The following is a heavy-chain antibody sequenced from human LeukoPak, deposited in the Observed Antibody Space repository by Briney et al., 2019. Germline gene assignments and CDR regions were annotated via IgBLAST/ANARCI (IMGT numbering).Heavy chain of an antibody. J-gene: IGHJ5*02. CDR3: TSGVNWFDP. CDR1: GGSIFTSFY. D-gene: IGHD3-10*01. Sequence: SETLSLTCTVSGGSIFTSFYWDWIRQPPGKGLEWIGSIYYSGNTYYNPSLRSRVTISVDTSKNQFSLSLNSVSAADTGVYYCTSGVNWFDPWGQGTLVTVSS. V-gene: IGHV4-39*01. CDR2: IYYSGNT.